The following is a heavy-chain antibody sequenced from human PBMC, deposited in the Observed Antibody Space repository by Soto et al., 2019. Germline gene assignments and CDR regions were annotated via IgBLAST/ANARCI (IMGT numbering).Heavy chain of an antibody. CDR1: GGSFSGYY. CDR2: INHSGST. Sequence: PSETLSLTCAVYGGSFSGYYWSWIRQPPGKGLEWIGEINHSGSTSYNPSLKSRVTISVDTSKNQFSLKLSSVTAADTAVYYCARVIITYYDFWSGLWWFDPWGQGTLVTVSS. V-gene: IGHV4-34*01. CDR3: ARVIITYYDFWSGLWWFDP. J-gene: IGHJ5*02. D-gene: IGHD3-3*01.